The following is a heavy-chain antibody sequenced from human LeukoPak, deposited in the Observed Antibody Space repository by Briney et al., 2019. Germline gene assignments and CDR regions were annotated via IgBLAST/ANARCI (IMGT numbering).Heavy chain of an antibody. CDR3: ARARTRILYMDV. J-gene: IGHJ6*04. V-gene: IGHV1-69*05. D-gene: IGHD1-7*01. Sequence: SVKVSCKASGGTFSSYAISWVRQAPGQGLEWMGGIIPIFGTANYAQKFQGRVTITTDESTSTAYMELSSLRSDDTAVYYCARARTRILYMDVWGKGTTVTVSS. CDR1: GGTFSSYA. CDR2: IIPIFGTA.